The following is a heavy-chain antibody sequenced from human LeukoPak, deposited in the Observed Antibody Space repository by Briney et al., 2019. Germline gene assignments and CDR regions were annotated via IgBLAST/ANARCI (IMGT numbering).Heavy chain of an antibody. Sequence: GGSLRLSCVASGFTFAIYAMSWVRQAPGKGLEWVSAISGDSSSIYYADSVKGRFTISRDNSKNTLYLQMNSLRAEDTAVYYCARALGYRSSTSCYAENYYGMDVWGQGTTVTVSS. V-gene: IGHV3-23*01. CDR3: ARALGYRSSTSCYAENYYGMDV. CDR2: ISGDSSSI. CDR1: GFTFAIYA. J-gene: IGHJ6*02. D-gene: IGHD2-2*01.